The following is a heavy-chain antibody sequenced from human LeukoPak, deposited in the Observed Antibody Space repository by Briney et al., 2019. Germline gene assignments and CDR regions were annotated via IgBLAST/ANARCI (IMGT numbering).Heavy chain of an antibody. D-gene: IGHD6-13*01. CDR2: INHDATEK. Sequence: GVSLRLSCVASGFSFDSYWMNWVRQAPGGGLKWVANINHDATEKYYVDSVKGRFTISRDNAKKSLYLQMNRLRADDTAVYHCARVRSAAAGPLDYWGQGTLVTVSS. V-gene: IGHV3-7*01. J-gene: IGHJ4*02. CDR3: ARVRSAAAGPLDY. CDR1: GFSFDSYW.